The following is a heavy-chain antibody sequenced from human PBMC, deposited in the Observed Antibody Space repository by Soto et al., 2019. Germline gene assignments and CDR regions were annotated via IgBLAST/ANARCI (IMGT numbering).Heavy chain of an antibody. V-gene: IGHV3-74*01. CDR3: ARAGSGSYYNYYYYGMDV. CDR1: GFTFSSYW. CDR2: INSDGSST. J-gene: IGHJ6*02. D-gene: IGHD3-10*01. Sequence: EVQLVESGGGLVQPGGSLRLSCAASGFTFSSYWMHWVRQAPGKGLVWVSRINSDGSSTSYADSVKGRFTISRDNAKNTLYLQMNSLRAEVTAVYYCARAGSGSYYNYYYYGMDVLGQGTTVTVSS.